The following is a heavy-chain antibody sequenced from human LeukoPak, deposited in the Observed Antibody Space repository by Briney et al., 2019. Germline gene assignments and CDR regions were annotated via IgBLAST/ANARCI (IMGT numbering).Heavy chain of an antibody. CDR1: GYTFTSYG. D-gene: IGHD2-15*01. CDR3: ARWEDCSGGSCYAGGGMDV. V-gene: IGHV1-18*04. CDR2: ISAYNGNT. Sequence: ASVKVSCKASGYTFTSYGISWVRQAPGQGLEWMGWISAYNGNTNYAQKLQGRVTMTTDTSTSTAYMELRSLRSDDTAVYYCARWEDCSGGSCYAGGGMDVWGKGTTVTVSS. J-gene: IGHJ6*04.